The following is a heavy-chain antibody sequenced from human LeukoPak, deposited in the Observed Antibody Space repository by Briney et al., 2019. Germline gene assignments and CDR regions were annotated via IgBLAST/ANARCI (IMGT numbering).Heavy chain of an antibody. J-gene: IGHJ6*03. CDR3: ARGLEYSSSSRYYYYMDV. CDR1: GGSFSGYY. Sequence: SETLSPTCAVYGGSFSGYYWSWIRQPPGKGLEWIGEINHSGSTNYNPSLKSRVTISVDTSKNQFSLKLSSVTAADTAVYYCARGLEYSSSSRYYYYMDVWGKGTTVTVSS. CDR2: INHSGST. D-gene: IGHD6-6*01. V-gene: IGHV4-34*01.